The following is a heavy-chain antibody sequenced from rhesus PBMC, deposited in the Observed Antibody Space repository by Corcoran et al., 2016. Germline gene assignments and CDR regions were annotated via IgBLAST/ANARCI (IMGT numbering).Heavy chain of an antibody. J-gene: IGHJ4*01. CDR1: GGSISRNY. Sequence: QVQLQESGPGLVKPLETLSLTCAVSGGSISRNYWSWIRPAPGKGLEWIGYIYGSGSSTNYNPSLKSRVTLSVDTSKNQLSLKLSSVTAADTAVYYCARQGSSGWLFDYWGQGVLVTVSS. CDR2: IYGSGSST. D-gene: IGHD6-31*01. V-gene: IGHV4S11*01. CDR3: ARQGSSGWLFDY.